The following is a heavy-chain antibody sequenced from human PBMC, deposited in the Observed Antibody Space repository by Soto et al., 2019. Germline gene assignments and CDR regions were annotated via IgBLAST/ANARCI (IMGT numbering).Heavy chain of an antibody. V-gene: IGHV4-4*02. CDR3: ARDLRIAASGTFDH. CDR2: IHHSGRT. J-gene: IGHJ1*01. D-gene: IGHD6-13*01. Sequence: PSETLSLTCAVSGVSITSTTWWSWVRQPPGKGLEWIGEIHHSGRTNYNPSLKNRVIILVDKSKNQFSLNLSSVTAADTAEYDCARDLRIAASGTFDHCGQGILV. CDR1: GVSITSTTW.